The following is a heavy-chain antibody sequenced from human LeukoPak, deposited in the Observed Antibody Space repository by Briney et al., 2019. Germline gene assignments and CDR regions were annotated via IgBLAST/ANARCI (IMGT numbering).Heavy chain of an antibody. D-gene: IGHD6-13*01. J-gene: IGHJ4*02. CDR3: AREWQGGIAAAGTRIEGDY. CDR1: GFTFSSYA. V-gene: IGHV3-23*01. CDR2: ISGNGGST. Sequence: GGSLRLSCAASGFTFSSYAMNWVRQAPGKGLEWVSAISGNGGSTYYADSVKGRFTISRDNSKNTLYLQMNSLRVEDTAVYYCAREWQGGIAAAGTRIEGDYWGQGTLVAVSS.